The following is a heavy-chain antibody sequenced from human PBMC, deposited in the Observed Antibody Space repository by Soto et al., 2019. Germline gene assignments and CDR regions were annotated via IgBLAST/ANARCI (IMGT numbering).Heavy chain of an antibody. J-gene: IGHJ3*02. D-gene: IGHD3-3*01. CDR1: GGTFSRPP. CDR3: ASFVEGDAFDI. CDR2: IIPILGIA. V-gene: IGHV1-69*02. Sequence: QVQLVQSGAEVKKPGSSVKVSCKASGGTFSRPPTSRLRQAPGQRLAWMGRIIPILGIANYAQKFQGRVTITADKSTSTAYMELSSLRSEDTAVYYCASFVEGDAFDIWGQGTMVTVSS.